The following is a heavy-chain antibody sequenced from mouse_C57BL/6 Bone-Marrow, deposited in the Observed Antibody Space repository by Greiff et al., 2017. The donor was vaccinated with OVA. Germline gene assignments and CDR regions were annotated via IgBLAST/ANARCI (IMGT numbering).Heavy chain of an antibody. J-gene: IGHJ4*01. CDR3: ASPIYYGYDASNYYAMDY. V-gene: IGHV5-17*01. CDR1: GSTFSDYG. Sequence: EVHLVESGGGLVKPGGSLKLSCAASGSTFSDYGMHWVRQAPEKGLEWVAYISSGSSTIYYADTVKGRFTISRDNAKNTLFLQMTSLRSEDTAMYYCASPIYYGYDASNYYAMDYWGQGTSVTVSS. D-gene: IGHD2-2*01. CDR2: ISSGSSTI.